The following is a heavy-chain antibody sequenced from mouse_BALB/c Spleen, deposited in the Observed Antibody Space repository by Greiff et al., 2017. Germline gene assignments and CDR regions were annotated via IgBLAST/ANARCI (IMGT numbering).Heavy chain of an antibody. CDR2: ISYSGST. V-gene: IGHV3-8*02. CDR3: ASPITTATSYWYFDV. D-gene: IGHD1-2*01. CDR1: GDSITSGY. J-gene: IGHJ1*01. Sequence: VQLKESGPSLVKPSQTLSLTCSVTGDSITSGYWNWIRKFPGNKLEYMGYISYSGSTYYNPSLKSRISITRDTSKNQYYLQLNSVTTEDTATYYCASPITTATSYWYFDVWGAGTTVTVSS.